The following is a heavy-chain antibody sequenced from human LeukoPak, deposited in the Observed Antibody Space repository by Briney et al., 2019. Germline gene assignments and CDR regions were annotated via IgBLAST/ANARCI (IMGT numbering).Heavy chain of an antibody. CDR2: IRYDGSEK. Sequence: GGSLRLSCAASGFTFSTYGMHWVRQAPGKGLEWVAFIRYDGSEKYSTDSVKGRFTISRDNSKNTLYLRMNGLTAEDTAVYYCAKDRSYHYFDYWGQGTLVIVSS. J-gene: IGHJ4*02. CDR3: AKDRSYHYFDY. CDR1: GFTFSTYG. D-gene: IGHD5-18*01. V-gene: IGHV3-30*02.